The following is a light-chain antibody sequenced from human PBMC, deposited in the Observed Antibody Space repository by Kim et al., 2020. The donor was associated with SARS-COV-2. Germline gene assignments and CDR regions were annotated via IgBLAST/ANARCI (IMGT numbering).Light chain of an antibody. J-gene: IGKJ1*01. V-gene: IGKV3-20*01. CDR3: QHYGRSPRT. Sequence: EIVLTQSPGTLSLSPGERATLSCRASQTISSSYLAWYQQRPGQAPRLLIYDASSRATGIPDRFSGSRSGTDFTLTISRLEPEDFAVYYCQHYGRSPRTFGQGTKVEI. CDR1: QTISSSY. CDR2: DAS.